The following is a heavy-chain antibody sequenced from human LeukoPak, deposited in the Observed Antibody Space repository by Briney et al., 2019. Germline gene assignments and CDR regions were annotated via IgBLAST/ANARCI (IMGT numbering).Heavy chain of an antibody. Sequence: GGSLRLSCAASGFIFSSYAMSWARQAPGKGLEWVSGISGSGSSTSYADSVKGRFTISRDNSKNTLYLQMNSLRAEDTAVYYCAATVVTGYYYYSYDMDVWGQGTTVTVSS. CDR3: AATVVTGYYYYSYDMDV. D-gene: IGHD4-23*01. J-gene: IGHJ6*02. CDR2: ISGSGSST. V-gene: IGHV3-23*01. CDR1: GFIFSSYA.